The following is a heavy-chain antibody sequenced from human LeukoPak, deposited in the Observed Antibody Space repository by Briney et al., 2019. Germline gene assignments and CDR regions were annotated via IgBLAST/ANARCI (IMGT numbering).Heavy chain of an antibody. J-gene: IGHJ3*02. V-gene: IGHV4-39*07. CDR1: GGSISNTIYY. Sequence: SETLSLSCTVSGGSISNTIYYWGWIRQPPGMGLEWIGSIYYSGSTYYNPSLKSRVTISVDTSKNQFSLNLSSVTAADTAVYYCARGIQQWLPHDAFDIWGQGTMVTVSS. CDR2: IYYSGST. D-gene: IGHD5-18*01. CDR3: ARGIQQWLPHDAFDI.